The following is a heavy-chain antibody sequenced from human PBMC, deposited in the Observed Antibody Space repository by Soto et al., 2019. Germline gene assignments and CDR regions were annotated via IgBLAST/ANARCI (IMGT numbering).Heavy chain of an antibody. CDR1: GYSISSGYY. CDR3: ARDPTHIVVVPAASHPHY. Sequence: RSLTCAVSGYSISSGYYWGWIRQPPGKGLEWIGSIYHSGSTYYNPSLKSRVTISVDTSKNQFSLKLSSVTAAATAVYYCARDPTHIVVVPAASHPHYWGQGTLVTVS. V-gene: IGHV4-38-2*02. J-gene: IGHJ4*02. CDR2: IYHSGST. D-gene: IGHD2-2*01.